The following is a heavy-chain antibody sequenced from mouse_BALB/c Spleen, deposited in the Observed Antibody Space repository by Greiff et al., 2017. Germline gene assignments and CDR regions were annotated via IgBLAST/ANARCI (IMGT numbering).Heavy chain of an antibody. CDR1: GYTFTDYW. CDR3: GKPLYYGSSYWYFDV. V-gene: IGHV1-69*01. D-gene: IGHD1-1*01. CDR2: IDTSDSYT. J-gene: IGHJ1*01. Sequence: VQLQQPGAELVMPGASVKMSCKASGYTFTDYWMHWVKQRPGQGLEWIGAIDTSDSYTSYNQKFKGKATLTVDESSSTAYMQLSSLTSEDSAVYYCGKPLYYGSSYWYFDVWGAGTTVTVSS.